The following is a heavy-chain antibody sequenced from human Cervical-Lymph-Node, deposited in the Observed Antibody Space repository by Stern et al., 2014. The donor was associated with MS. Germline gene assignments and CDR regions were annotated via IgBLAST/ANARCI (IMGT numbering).Heavy chain of an antibody. CDR1: GFTFSHYW. Sequence: EVQLVESGGDLVQPGGSLRLSCVASGFTFSHYWMQWVRQAPGKGLVWVSHIPSDGSSTAYADSVKGRFTVSRDNAKNTLYLQMDSLRAEDTAVYFCARDNYGTDYWGQGTLVTVSS. CDR2: IPSDGSST. V-gene: IGHV3-74*01. J-gene: IGHJ4*02. D-gene: IGHD3-16*01. CDR3: ARDNYGTDY.